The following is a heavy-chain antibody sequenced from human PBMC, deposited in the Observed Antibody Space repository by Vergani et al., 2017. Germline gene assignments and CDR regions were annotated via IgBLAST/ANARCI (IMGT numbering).Heavy chain of an antibody. CDR3: AKDIRDYGVYYYGMDV. D-gene: IGHD4-17*01. V-gene: IGHV3-9*01. Sequence: EVQLVESGGGLVQPGRSLRLSCAASGFTFDDYAMHWVRHAPGKGLEWVSGISWNSGSIGYADSVKGRFTISRDNAKNSLYLQMNSLRAEDTALYYCAKDIRDYGVYYYGMDVWGQGTTVTVSS. J-gene: IGHJ6*02. CDR2: ISWNSGSI. CDR1: GFTFDDYA.